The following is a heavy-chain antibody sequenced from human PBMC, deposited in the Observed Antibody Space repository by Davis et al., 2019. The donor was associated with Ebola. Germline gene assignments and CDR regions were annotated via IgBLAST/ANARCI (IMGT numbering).Heavy chain of an antibody. D-gene: IGHD2-21*01. V-gene: IGHV4-34*01. Sequence: PSETLSLTCAVYGGSFSGYYWSWIRQPPGKGLEWIGEINHSGSTNYNPSLKSRVTISVDTSKNQFSLKLSSVTAADTAVYYCARISMGRYYYYGMDVWGQGTTVTVSS. J-gene: IGHJ6*02. CDR1: GGSFSGYY. CDR2: INHSGST. CDR3: ARISMGRYYYYGMDV.